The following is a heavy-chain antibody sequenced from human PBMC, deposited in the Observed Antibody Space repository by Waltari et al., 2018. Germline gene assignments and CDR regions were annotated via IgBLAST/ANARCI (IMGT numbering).Heavy chain of an antibody. J-gene: IGHJ4*02. V-gene: IGHV1-18*01. CDR3: ARFQGGYYDSSGFDY. CDR1: GYTLTELS. CDR2: TSAYNGNT. D-gene: IGHD3-22*01. Sequence: QVQLVQSGAEVKKPGASVKVSCKVSGYTLTELSMHWVRQAPGKGLEWMGWTSAYNGNTNYAQKLKGRVTMTTDTSTSTAYMELRSLRSDETAVYYCARFQGGYYDSSGFDYWGQGTLVTVSS.